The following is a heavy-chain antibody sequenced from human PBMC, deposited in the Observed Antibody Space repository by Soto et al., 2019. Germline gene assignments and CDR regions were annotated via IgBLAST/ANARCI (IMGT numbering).Heavy chain of an antibody. CDR3: ARARLRAVYAFDI. V-gene: IGHV4-31*03. Sequence: SETLSLTCTVSGGSVSSSAYYWTWIRQRPGKGLEWIGYIYYSGSTYYSPSLKSRLSISLDTSKNQFSLRLSSVTAADTAMYYCARARLRAVYAFDIWGQGTMVTVSS. CDR1: GGSVSSSAYY. J-gene: IGHJ3*02. D-gene: IGHD5-12*01. CDR2: IYYSGST.